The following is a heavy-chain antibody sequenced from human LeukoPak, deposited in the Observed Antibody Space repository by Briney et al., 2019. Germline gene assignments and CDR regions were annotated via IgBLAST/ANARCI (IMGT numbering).Heavy chain of an antibody. CDR1: GGSVSGGSYY. CDR3: ARDFRVPAAAYWYFDL. J-gene: IGHJ2*01. V-gene: IGHV4-61*01. Sequence: SETLSLTCTVSGGSVSGGSYYWSWIRQPPGKGLEWIGYIYYSGSTNYNPSLKSRVTISVDTSKNQFSLKLSSVTAADTAVYYCARDFRVPAAAYWYFDLWGRGTLVTVSS. D-gene: IGHD2-2*01. CDR2: IYYSGST.